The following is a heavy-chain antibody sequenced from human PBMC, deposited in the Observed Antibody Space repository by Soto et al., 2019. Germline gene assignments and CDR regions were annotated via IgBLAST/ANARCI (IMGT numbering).Heavy chain of an antibody. D-gene: IGHD3-22*01. CDR1: GFTFSDFG. Sequence: QVQLVESGGGVVQPERSLRLSCATSGFTFSDFGMHWVRQAPGKGLEWVATISGDGSDKYYAGSVRGRFTISRDNSKNSLYLQATSLRTTATAVSYFGRGVTVDRPDFATWGQETRVSVTP. CDR3: GRGVTVDRPDFAT. CDR2: ISGDGSDK. V-gene: IGHV3-30*03. J-gene: IGHJ5*02.